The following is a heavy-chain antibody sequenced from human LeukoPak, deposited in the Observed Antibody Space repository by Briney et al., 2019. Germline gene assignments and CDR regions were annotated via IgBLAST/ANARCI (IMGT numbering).Heavy chain of an antibody. CDR3: ARGGSYYPPAFDI. D-gene: IGHD1-26*01. Sequence: GGSLTLSCAAYGFTVSSNYMSWVRHAPGKGLEWVSVIYSGGSTYYADSVKGRFTISRDNSKNPLYIQMNSLRAEDTAVYYCARGGSYYPPAFDIWGQGTMVTVSS. CDR1: GFTVSSNY. J-gene: IGHJ3*02. V-gene: IGHV3-53*01. CDR2: IYSGGST.